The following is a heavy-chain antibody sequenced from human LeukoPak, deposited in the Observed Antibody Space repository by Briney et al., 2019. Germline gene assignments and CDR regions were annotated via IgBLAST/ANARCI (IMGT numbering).Heavy chain of an antibody. D-gene: IGHD3-9*01. CDR2: MNPNSGNT. CDR1: GYTFTSYD. CDR3: ARAYDILTGYHNWFDP. Sequence: GASVKVSCKASGYTFTSYDINWVRQATGQGLEWMGWMNPNSGNTGYAQKFQGRVTMTRDTSISTAYMELSRLRSDDTAVYYCARAYDILTGYHNWFDPWGQGTLVTVSS. J-gene: IGHJ5*02. V-gene: IGHV1-8*01.